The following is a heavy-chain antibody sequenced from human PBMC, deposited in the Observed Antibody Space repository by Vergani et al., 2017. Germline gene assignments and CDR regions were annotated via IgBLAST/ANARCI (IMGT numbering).Heavy chain of an antibody. J-gene: IGHJ2*01. CDR1: GFTFDDYA. CDR2: ISWNSGSI. CDR3: AKVATVVTRNWYFDL. V-gene: IGHV3-9*01. Sequence: VQLVESGGGEVQPGRSLRLSCAASGFTFDDYAMHWVRQAPGKGLEWVSGISWNSGSIGYADSVKGRFTISRDNAKNSLYLQMNSLRAEDTALYYCAKVATVVTRNWYFDLWGRGTLVTVSS. D-gene: IGHD4-23*01.